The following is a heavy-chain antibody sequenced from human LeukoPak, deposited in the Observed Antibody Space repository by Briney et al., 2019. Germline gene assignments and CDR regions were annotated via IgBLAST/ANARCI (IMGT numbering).Heavy chain of an antibody. D-gene: IGHD3-22*01. CDR2: IWYDGSNK. V-gene: IGHV3-33*08. CDR1: GFTVSSNY. CDR3: ARGPGYYYDSSGYWLVY. Sequence: GRSLRLSCAASGFTVSSNYMSWVRQAPGKGLEWVAVIWYDGSNKYYADSVKGRFTISRDNSKNTLYLQMNSLRAEDTAVYYCARGPGYYYDSSGYWLVYWGQGTLVTVSS. J-gene: IGHJ4*02.